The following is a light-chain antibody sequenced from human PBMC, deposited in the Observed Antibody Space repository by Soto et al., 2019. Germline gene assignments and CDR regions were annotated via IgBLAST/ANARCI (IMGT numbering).Light chain of an antibody. CDR3: QQYENFSET. CDR2: AAS. J-gene: IGKJ1*01. CDR1: QSVSAW. V-gene: IGKV1-5*01. Sequence: DIQMTQSPSTLSASVGDTVTVTCRASQSVSAWLARYQQKPGEAPKLLIYAASALPRGVPSRFSGSGSGANFALTIASLRPDNFATYYCQQYENFSETFGPGYKVEI.